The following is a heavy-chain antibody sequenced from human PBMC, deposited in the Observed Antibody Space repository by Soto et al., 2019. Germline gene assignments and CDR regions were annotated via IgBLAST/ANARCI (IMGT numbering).Heavy chain of an antibody. V-gene: IGHV1-69*01. J-gene: IGHJ6*02. CDR2: IIPIFGTA. D-gene: IGHD2-2*02. Sequence: SVKGSCEASGGTFSSYAISWVRQAPVQGLEWMGGIIPIFGTANYAQKFQGRVTITADESTSTAYMELSSLRSEDTAVYYCARDGRCSSTSCYKGQTYYYYGMDVWGQGTTVTVSS. CDR3: ARDGRCSSTSCYKGQTYYYYGMDV. CDR1: GGTFSSYA.